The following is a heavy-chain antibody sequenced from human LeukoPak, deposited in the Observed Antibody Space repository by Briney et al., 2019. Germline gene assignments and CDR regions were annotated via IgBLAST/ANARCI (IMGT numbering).Heavy chain of an antibody. D-gene: IGHD1-26*01. J-gene: IGHJ4*02. V-gene: IGHV4-61*02. CDR3: ARSNSGSYRELDY. Sequence: PSQTLSLTCTVSGGSINSGSYFWSWIRQPAGKGLEWIGRIYTSGITNYNSSLMGRATISIDTSKNQFSLKLSSVTAADTAVYYCARSNSGSYRELDYWGQGALVTVSS. CDR1: GGSINSGSYF. CDR2: IYTSGIT.